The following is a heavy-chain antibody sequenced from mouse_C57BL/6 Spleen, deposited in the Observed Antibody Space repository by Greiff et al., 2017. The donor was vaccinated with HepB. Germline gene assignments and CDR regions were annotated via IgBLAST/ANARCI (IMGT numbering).Heavy chain of an antibody. CDR3: AKRYGYDEGAWFAY. CDR1: GFTFSSYT. V-gene: IGHV5-9*01. D-gene: IGHD2-2*01. CDR2: ISGGGGNT. Sequence: EVQRVESGGGLVKPGGSLKLSCAASGFTFSSYTMSWVRQTPEKRLEWVATISGGGGNTYYPDSVKGRFTISRDNAKNTLYLQMSSLRSEDTALYYCAKRYGYDEGAWFAYWGQGTLVTVSA. J-gene: IGHJ3*01.